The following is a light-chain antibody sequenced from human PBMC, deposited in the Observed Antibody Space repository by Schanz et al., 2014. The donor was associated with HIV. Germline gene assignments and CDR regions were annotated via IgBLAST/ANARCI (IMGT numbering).Light chain of an antibody. CDR3: QQYNGWPPFT. CDR2: DAS. V-gene: IGKV3-20*01. Sequence: EIVLTQSPGTLSLFPGERAALSCRASQTITSNFLAWYQQRPGQAPRLLIYDASTRATGIPDRFTGSGSGSDFTLTISSLEPEDCAVYYCQQYNGWPPFTFGQGTKLQI. J-gene: IGKJ2*01. CDR1: QTITSNF.